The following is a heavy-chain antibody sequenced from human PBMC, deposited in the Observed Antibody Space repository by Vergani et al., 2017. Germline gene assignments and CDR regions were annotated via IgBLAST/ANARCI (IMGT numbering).Heavy chain of an antibody. V-gene: IGHV3-21*01. CDR1: GFTFSSYS. Sequence: EVQLVESGGGLVPPGGSLRLSCAASGFTFSSYSMNWVRQAPGKGLEWVSSISSSSSYLYYADSVKGRFTISRDNAKNSLYLQMNSLRAEDTAVYYCATLTPLYSSRGYWGQGTLVTVSS. D-gene: IGHD6-13*01. J-gene: IGHJ4*02. CDR3: ATLTPLYSSRGY. CDR2: ISSSSSYL.